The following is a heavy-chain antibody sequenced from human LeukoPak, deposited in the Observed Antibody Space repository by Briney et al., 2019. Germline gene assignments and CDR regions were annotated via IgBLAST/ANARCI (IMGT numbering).Heavy chain of an antibody. CDR3: ATPGLARAY. CDR2: IYYSGNT. V-gene: IGHV4-39*01. CDR1: GGSISSSSYY. J-gene: IGHJ4*02. Sequence: PSETLSLTCTVSGGSISSSSYYWGWIRQPPGKGLEWIGSIYYSGNTYYNASLKSRVTISGDTSKNQFSLILSSVTPADTAVYYCATPGLARAYWGQGTLVTVSS.